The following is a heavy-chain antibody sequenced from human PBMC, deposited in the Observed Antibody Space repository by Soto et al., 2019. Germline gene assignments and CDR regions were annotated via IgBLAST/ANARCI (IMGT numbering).Heavy chain of an antibody. CDR1: GDTFTSYD. V-gene: IGHV1-8*01. CDR2: MNPNSGNT. CDR3: ARLEGFWSGYSQSYYYYYGMDV. D-gene: IGHD3-3*01. J-gene: IGHJ6*02. Sequence: GASVKVSCEASGDTFTSYDMNWVRQATGQGLEWMGWMNPNSGNTGYAQKFQGRVTMTRNTSISTAYMELSSLRSEDTAVYYCARLEGFWSGYSQSYYYYYGMDVWGQGTTVTVSS.